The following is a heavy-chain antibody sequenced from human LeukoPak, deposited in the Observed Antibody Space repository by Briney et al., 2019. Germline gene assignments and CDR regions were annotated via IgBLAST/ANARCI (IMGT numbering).Heavy chain of an antibody. V-gene: IGHV3-30*18. Sequence: GGSLRLSCEASGFTFFNYGVHWVRQAPGKGLEWVSLISYDGGNQKYADSVKGRFTISRDNSKNTVYLQMNSLRAEDTAVYYCAKEEVSVFIAVAGTIWGQGTLVTVSS. J-gene: IGHJ4*02. CDR1: GFTFFNYG. CDR3: AKEEVSVFIAVAGTI. D-gene: IGHD6-19*01. CDR2: ISYDGGNQ.